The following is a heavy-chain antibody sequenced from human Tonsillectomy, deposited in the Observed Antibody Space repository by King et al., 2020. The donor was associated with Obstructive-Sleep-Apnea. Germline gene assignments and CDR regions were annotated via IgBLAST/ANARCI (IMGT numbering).Heavy chain of an antibody. J-gene: IGHJ4*02. CDR2: IYYSGST. CDR1: GGSISSYY. Sequence: VQLQESGPGLVKPSETLSLTCTVSGGSISSYYWSWIRQPPGKGLEWSGYIYYSGSTNYNPSLKSRVTISVDTSKNQFSLKLSSVTAADTAVYYCARLIYGLGSYSYDYWGQGSLVTVSS. V-gene: IGHV4-59*01. D-gene: IGHD3-10*01. CDR3: ARLIYGLGSYSYDY.